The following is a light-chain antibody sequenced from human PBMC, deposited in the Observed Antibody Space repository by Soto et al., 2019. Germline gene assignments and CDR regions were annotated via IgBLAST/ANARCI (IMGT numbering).Light chain of an antibody. J-gene: IGLJ1*01. CDR3: SSYTSSSTPV. CDR2: EVS. CDR1: SSPVGGYNY. V-gene: IGLV2-14*01. Sequence: QPVLTQPASVSGSPGQSIPISCTGTSSPVGGYNYVSWYQQHPGKAPKVMISEVSNRPSGVSSRFSASKSGNTASLTISGLQAEDEADYYCSSYTSSSTPVFGTGTKVTVL.